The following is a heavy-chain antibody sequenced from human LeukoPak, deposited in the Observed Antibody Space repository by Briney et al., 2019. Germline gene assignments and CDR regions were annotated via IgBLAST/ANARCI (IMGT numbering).Heavy chain of an antibody. CDR3: ARSYDFWSGYDYDAFDI. Sequence: RASVKVSCKASGYTFTSYGISWVRQAPGQGLEWMGWISAYNGNTNYAQKLQGRVTMTTDTSTSTAYMELRSLRSDDTAVYYCARSYDFWSGYDYDAFDIWGQGTMVTVSS. CDR1: GYTFTSYG. J-gene: IGHJ3*02. D-gene: IGHD3-3*01. V-gene: IGHV1-18*01. CDR2: ISAYNGNT.